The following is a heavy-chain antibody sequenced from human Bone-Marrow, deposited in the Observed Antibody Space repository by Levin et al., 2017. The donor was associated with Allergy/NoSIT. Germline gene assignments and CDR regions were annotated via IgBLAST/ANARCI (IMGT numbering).Heavy chain of an antibody. D-gene: IGHD4-11*01. V-gene: IGHV4-59*01. CDR1: GGSISSYY. Sequence: PSETLSLTCTVSGGSISSYYWSWIRQPPGKGLEWIGYIYYSGSTNYNPSLKSRVTISVDTSKNQFSLKLSSVTAADTAVYYCARETGDYSNLDYDYYYMDVWGKGTTVTVSS. CDR3: ARETGDYSNLDYDYYYMDV. J-gene: IGHJ6*03. CDR2: IYYSGST.